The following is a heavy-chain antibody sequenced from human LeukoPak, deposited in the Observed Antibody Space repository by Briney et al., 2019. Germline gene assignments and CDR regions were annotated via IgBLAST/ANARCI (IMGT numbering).Heavy chain of an antibody. J-gene: IGHJ5*02. D-gene: IGHD2-15*01. CDR1: GGSISSGSYH. CDR3: AREPPGYCSGGSCYFGWFDP. CDR2: IYTSGST. V-gene: IGHV4-61*02. Sequence: SETLSLTCTVSGGSISSGSYHWSWIRQPAGKGLEWIGRIYTSGSTNYNPSLKSRATISVDTSKNQFSLKLSSVTAADTAVYYCAREPPGYCSGGSCYFGWFDPWGQGNLVTVSS.